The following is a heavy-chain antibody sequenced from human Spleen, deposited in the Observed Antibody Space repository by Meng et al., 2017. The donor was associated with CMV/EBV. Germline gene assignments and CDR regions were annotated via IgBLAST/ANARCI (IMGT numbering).Heavy chain of an antibody. J-gene: IGHJ5*02. D-gene: IGHD3-9*01. CDR1: GGTFSNYA. CDR3: ARGIYHIFWDWFDP. Sequence: SVKVSCKASGGTFSNYAITWVRQAPGQGLEWLGGIIPVRGIANYPQRFQGRVTITADKSTTTAYMEPSSLRSEDTAVYYCARGIYHIFWDWFDPWGQGTLVTVSS. CDR2: IIPVRGIA. V-gene: IGHV1-69*10.